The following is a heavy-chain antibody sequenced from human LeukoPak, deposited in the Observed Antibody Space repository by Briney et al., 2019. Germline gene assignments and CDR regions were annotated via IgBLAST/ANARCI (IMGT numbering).Heavy chain of an antibody. CDR3: AKAPVTTCSGAYCYPFDY. J-gene: IGHJ4*02. CDR1: GFTFSSYG. Sequence: PGGSLRLSCAASGFTFSSYGMHWVRQAPGKGLEWVAFIRYDGSNKYYADSVKGRFTISRDNSKNTLFVQMNSLRVEDTAVYYCAKAPVTTCSGAYCYPFDYWSQGTLVTVSS. V-gene: IGHV3-30*02. D-gene: IGHD2-15*01. CDR2: IRYDGSNK.